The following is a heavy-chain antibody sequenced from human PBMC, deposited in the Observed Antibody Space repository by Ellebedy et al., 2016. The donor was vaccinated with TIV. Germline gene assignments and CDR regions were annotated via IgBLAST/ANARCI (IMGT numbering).Heavy chain of an antibody. V-gene: IGHV4-39*07. J-gene: IGHJ4*01. CDR1: GGSISTSNFY. D-gene: IGHD3-10*01. Sequence: MPSETLSLTCTVSGGSISTSNFYWGWVRQPPGKGLEWIGTIYYSGTTQYNPSLKSRVTISVDTSKDQFSLKMRSVTAADTAIYYCARGYYNSGKYFSPGEWGQGTLVTVSS. CDR2: IYYSGTT. CDR3: ARGYYNSGKYFSPGE.